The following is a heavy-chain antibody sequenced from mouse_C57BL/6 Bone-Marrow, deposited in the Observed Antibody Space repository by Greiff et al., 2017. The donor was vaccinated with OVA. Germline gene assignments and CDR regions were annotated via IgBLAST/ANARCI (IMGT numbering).Heavy chain of an antibody. D-gene: IGHD1-1*01. CDR1: GFTFSDYG. CDR3: ARHGTTTVVPFDY. CDR2: ISSGSSTI. V-gene: IGHV5-17*01. J-gene: IGHJ2*01. Sequence: DVHLVESGGGLVKPGGSLKLSCAASGFTFSDYGMHWVRQAPEKGLEWVAYISSGSSTIYYADTVKGRFTISRDNAKNTLFLQMTSLRSEDTAMYYCARHGTTTVVPFDYWGQGTTLTVSS.